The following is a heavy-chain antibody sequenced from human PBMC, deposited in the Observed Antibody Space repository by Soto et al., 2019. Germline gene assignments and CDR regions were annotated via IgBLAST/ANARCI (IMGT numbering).Heavy chain of an antibody. CDR2: ISGSGGST. CDR1: GFTFSSYA. V-gene: IGHV3-23*01. CDR3: AGKPYGPGPSDY. J-gene: IGHJ4*02. D-gene: IGHD4-17*01. Sequence: EVQLLESGGGLVQPGGSLRLSCAASGFTFSSYAMSWVRQAPGKGLEWVSAISGSGGSTYYADSVKGRFTISRDNSKNTLYLQMNSLRAEDTVVYYCAGKPYGPGPSDYWGQGTLVTVSS.